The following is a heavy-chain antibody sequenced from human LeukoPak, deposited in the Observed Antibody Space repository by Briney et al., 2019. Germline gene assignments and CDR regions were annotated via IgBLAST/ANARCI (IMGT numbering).Heavy chain of an antibody. CDR2: IYHNGTP. D-gene: IGHD2-15*01. Sequence: SETLSLTCTVSGDSITSYYWSWIRQPPGKGLEWIAHIYHNGTPNYNPSLRSRVAISVDTSKNQLSLKLSSVTAADTAVYYGVRDTREDCRGESCYWDDAFDFWGQGTAVIVSS. CDR1: GDSITSYY. CDR3: VRDTREDCRGESCYWDDAFDF. V-gene: IGHV4-59*12. J-gene: IGHJ3*01.